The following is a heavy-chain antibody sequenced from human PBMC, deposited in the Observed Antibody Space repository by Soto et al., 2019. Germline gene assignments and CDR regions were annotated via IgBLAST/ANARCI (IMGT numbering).Heavy chain of an antibody. CDR3: ARYKYLPFFDY. Sequence: ASVKVSCKASGDTFTSYAFHWVRQAPGQRPEWMGWINAGNGNTKYSQKFQGRVTITSDTSASTVYMELRSLRSEDTAVYYCARYKYLPFFDYWGRGTLVTVSS. V-gene: IGHV1-3*01. J-gene: IGHJ4*02. CDR2: INAGNGNT. CDR1: GDTFTSYA. D-gene: IGHD1-20*01.